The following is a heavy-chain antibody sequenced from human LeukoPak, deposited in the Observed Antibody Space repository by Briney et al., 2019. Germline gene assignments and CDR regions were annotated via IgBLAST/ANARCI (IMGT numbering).Heavy chain of an antibody. CDR3: AKDKAPGSWHTPSDF. CDR2: ISDSGDDT. Sequence: GGSLRLSCAASVFTFRTYAIICVRHAPGKGLECGTGISDSGDDTYYAESVKGRFTISRDNSKNTVFLQMNSLRADDTAKYYCAKDKAPGSWHTPSDFWGQGTLVTVSS. J-gene: IGHJ4*02. CDR1: VFTFRTYA. D-gene: IGHD6-13*01. V-gene: IGHV3-23*01.